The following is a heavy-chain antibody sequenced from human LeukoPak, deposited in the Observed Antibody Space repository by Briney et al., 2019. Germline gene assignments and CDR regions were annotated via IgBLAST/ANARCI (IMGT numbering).Heavy chain of an antibody. CDR2: ISGDSRTK. Sequence: GGSLRLSCVASGFSFSNFGLSWVRQAPGKGLQCVSYISGDSRTKYYADSVKGRFTISRDNAKNSSYLQMNTLRDEDAAVYYCATNPHSGSWGWGHGTMVTVSS. V-gene: IGHV3-48*02. CDR3: ATNPHSGSWG. D-gene: IGHD1-26*01. J-gene: IGHJ3*01. CDR1: GFSFSNFG.